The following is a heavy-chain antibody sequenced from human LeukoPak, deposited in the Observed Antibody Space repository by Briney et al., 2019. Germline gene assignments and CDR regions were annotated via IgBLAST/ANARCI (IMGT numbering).Heavy chain of an antibody. CDR2: ISGSGSTI. CDR1: GFVFSDYY. CDR3: ARDFLTGYYHDAFDI. D-gene: IGHD3-9*01. V-gene: IGHV3-11*01. Sequence: GGSLRLSCAASGFVFSDYYMTWIRQASGKGLEWVSYISGSGSTIYNADSVKGRLTISRDNAKNSLYLQMNSLTAEDTAVYYCARDFLTGYYHDAFDIWGQGTMVTVSS. J-gene: IGHJ3*02.